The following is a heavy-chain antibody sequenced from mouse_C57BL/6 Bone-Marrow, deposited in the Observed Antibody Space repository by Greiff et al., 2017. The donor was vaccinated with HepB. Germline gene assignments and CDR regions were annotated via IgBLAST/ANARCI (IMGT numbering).Heavy chain of an antibody. Sequence: EVQLQQSGPELVKPGASVKISCKASGYTFTDYYMNWVKQSHGKSLEWIGDINPNNGGTSYNQKFKGKATLTVDKSSSTAYMERRSLTSEDSAVYYCARGLYGFAYWGQGTLVTVSA. J-gene: IGHJ3*01. CDR2: INPNNGGT. CDR3: ARGLYGFAY. V-gene: IGHV1-26*01. D-gene: IGHD2-3*01. CDR1: GYTFTDYY.